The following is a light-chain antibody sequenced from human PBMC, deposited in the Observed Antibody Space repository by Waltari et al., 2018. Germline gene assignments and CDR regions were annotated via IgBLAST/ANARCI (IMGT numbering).Light chain of an antibody. Sequence: QSVLAQPHSVSGAPGQRVTITCSGSSSNIGAGSDVHCYQHLPRTAPKLLIYVNSNLPSGFPDRFSGSKSGTSASLAITGLQAEDEADYYCQSYDSSLSGSVFGGGTKLTVL. J-gene: IGLJ3*02. V-gene: IGLV1-40*01. CDR1: SSNIGAGSD. CDR2: VNS. CDR3: QSYDSSLSGSV.